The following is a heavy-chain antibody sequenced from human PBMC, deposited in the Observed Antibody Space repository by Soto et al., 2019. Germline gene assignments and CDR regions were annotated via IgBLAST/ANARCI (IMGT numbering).Heavy chain of an antibody. CDR3: AAPGTYYYDSSGYGFDP. CDR2: IVVGSGNT. V-gene: IGHV1-58*01. J-gene: IGHJ5*02. CDR1: GFTFTSSA. D-gene: IGHD3-22*01. Sequence: QMQLVQPGPEVKKPGTSVKVSCKASGFTFTSSAVQWVRQARGQRLEWIGWIVVGSGNTNYAQKFQERVTITRDMSTSTAYMELSSLRSEDTAVYYCAAPGTYYYDSSGYGFDPWGQGTLVTVSS.